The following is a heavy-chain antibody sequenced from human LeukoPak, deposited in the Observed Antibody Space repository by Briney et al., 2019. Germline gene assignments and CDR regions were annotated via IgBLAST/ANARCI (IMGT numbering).Heavy chain of an antibody. CDR2: ISGDGGRT. CDR1: GFSFSSYA. V-gene: IGHV3-43*02. D-gene: IGHD3-16*02. J-gene: IGHJ4*02. CDR3: AKAGGGYSYATD. Sequence: GGSLRLSCSASGFSFSSYAMQWVRQPPGKGLEWVSLISGDGGRTYSADSVKGRFTISRDNSRNSLYLQMNSLRTEDTALYYCAKAGGGYSYATDWGQGTLVTVSS.